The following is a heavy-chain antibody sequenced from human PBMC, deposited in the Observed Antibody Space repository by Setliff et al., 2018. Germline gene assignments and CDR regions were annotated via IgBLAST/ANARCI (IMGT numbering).Heavy chain of an antibody. Sequence: LSLTCTVSGGSINEANYYWSWIRQPAGKGLEWVAYISYSGNTNYHPALRSRLTITRDTSKNQVSLQLRSVTAEDTAIYFCARDAELPGPPVHDAFDLWGPGTMVTVSS. CDR1: GGSINEANYY. D-gene: IGHD1-1*01. J-gene: IGHJ3*01. CDR2: ISYSGNT. CDR3: ARDAELPGPPVHDAFDL. V-gene: IGHV4-61*10.